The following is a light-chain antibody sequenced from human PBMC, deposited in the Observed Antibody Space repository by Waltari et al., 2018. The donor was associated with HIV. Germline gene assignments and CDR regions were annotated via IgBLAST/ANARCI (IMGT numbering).Light chain of an antibody. J-gene: IGLJ2*01. CDR2: GNS. CDR3: QSYDSRLSGSV. Sequence: SVLTQPPSVSGAPGQRVTISCSERGSNIGATSDVHWYQHLPGTAPKLLIYGNSNRPSGVPDRFSGSKSGTSASLAITGLQPEDEGDYYCQSYDSRLSGSVFGGGTKLTVL. V-gene: IGLV1-40*01. CDR1: GSNIGATSD.